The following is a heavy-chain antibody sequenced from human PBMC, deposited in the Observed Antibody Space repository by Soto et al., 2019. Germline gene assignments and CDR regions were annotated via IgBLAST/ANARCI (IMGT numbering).Heavy chain of an antibody. Sequence: QVQLQQWGAGLLKPSETLSLTCAVYGGSFSGYYWNWIRQPPGKGLEWIGEINHTGSTNYSPSLKSRVTTSEDTSKDQCSLKLSSVTAADTAVYYCARRAPKGSVGRWYFDYWGQGTMVTVSS. V-gene: IGHV4-34*01. CDR2: INHTGST. CDR1: GGSFSGYY. CDR3: ARRAPKGSVGRWYFDY. J-gene: IGHJ4*02. D-gene: IGHD6-19*01.